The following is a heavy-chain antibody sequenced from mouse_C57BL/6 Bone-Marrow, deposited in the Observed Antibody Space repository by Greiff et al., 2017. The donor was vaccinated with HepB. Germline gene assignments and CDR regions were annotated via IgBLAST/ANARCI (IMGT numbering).Heavy chain of an antibody. J-gene: IGHJ3*01. CDR2: ISYDGSN. Sequence: VQLQQSGPGLVKPSQSLSLTCSVTGYSITSGYYWNWIRQFPGNKLEWMGYISYDGSNNYNPSLKNRISITRDTSKNQFFLKLNSVTTEDTATYYCARDLCYYYGSSWFAYWGQGTLVTVSA. D-gene: IGHD1-1*01. V-gene: IGHV3-6*01. CDR1: GYSITSGYY. CDR3: ARDLCYYYGSSWFAY.